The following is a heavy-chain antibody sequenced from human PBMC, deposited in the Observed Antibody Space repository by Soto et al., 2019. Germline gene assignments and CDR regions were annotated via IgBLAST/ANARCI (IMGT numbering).Heavy chain of an antibody. Sequence: LRLSCAASAISFNTYGVTWVRQAPGKGLEWVSTVTVTGGSTYYADSVKGRFTISRDRSNYTVSLLLNSLRVEDTAIYYCARQKSPEGWFDPWGQGTLVTVSS. CDR2: VTVTGGST. J-gene: IGHJ5*02. CDR1: AISFNTYG. V-gene: IGHV3-23*01. CDR3: ARQKSPEGWFDP.